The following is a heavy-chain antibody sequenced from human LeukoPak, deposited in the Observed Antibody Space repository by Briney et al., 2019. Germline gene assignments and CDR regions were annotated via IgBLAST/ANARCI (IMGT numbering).Heavy chain of an antibody. D-gene: IGHD3-9*01. CDR3: ATGRGILTRYYSPPIDY. V-gene: IGHV3-7*02. CDR1: GFTFSNSW. CDR2: IKQDGSEK. J-gene: IGHJ4*02. Sequence: GGSLRLSCAASGFTFSNSWMTWVRQAPGKGMEWVANIKQDGSEKYYVESVKGLFTISRDNANNSLYLQMNSLRAEDTAVYYCATGRGILTRYYSPPIDYWGQGTLVTVSS.